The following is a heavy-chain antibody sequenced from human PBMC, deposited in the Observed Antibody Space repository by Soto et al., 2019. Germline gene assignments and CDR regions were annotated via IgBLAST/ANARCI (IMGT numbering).Heavy chain of an antibody. Sequence: PLQTLTDTRRVSACYNGSDSLSWISHKPGKGREWLGNIDYMGNTNYNPSRKSPVTPSIDTSKNRCSLKLASVTTADTAVYFCERKFANYVTGQSFHPWGQGPRV. D-gene: IGHD4-4*01. J-gene: IGHJ5*02. CDR3: ERKFANYVTGQSFHP. CDR2: IDYMGNT. V-gene: IGHV4-59*01. CDR1: ACYNGSDS.